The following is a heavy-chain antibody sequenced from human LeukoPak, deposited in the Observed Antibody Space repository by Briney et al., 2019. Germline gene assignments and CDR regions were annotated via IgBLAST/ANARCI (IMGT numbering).Heavy chain of an antibody. D-gene: IGHD2-2*01. V-gene: IGHV3-30-3*01. CDR2: ISYDGSNK. Sequence: GGSQRLSCAASGFTFSSYAMHWVRQAPGKGLEWVAVISYDGSNKYYADSVKGRFTISRDNSKNTLYLQMNSLRADDTAVYYCARDPGSSTSCFDYWGQGTLVTVSS. J-gene: IGHJ4*02. CDR3: ARDPGSSTSCFDY. CDR1: GFTFSSYA.